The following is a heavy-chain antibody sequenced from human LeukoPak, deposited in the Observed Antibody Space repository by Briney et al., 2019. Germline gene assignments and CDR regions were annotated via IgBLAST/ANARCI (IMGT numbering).Heavy chain of an antibody. CDR3: ARGVEMATTTGFDY. CDR1: GGTFSSYA. J-gene: IGHJ4*02. D-gene: IGHD5-24*01. V-gene: IGHV1-69*05. Sequence: SVTVSCKASGGTFSSYAISWVRQAPGQGLEWMGGIIPIFGTANYAQKFQGRVTITTDESTSTAYMELSSLRSEDTAVYYCARGVEMATTTGFDYWGQGTLVTVSS. CDR2: IIPIFGTA.